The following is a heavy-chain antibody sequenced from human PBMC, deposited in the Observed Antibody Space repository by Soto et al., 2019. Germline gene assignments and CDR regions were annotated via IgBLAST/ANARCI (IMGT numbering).Heavy chain of an antibody. D-gene: IGHD5-12*01. Sequence: QVQLVQSGAEVKKPGASVKVSCKASGYTFTSYGISWVRQAPGQGLEWMGWISAYNGNTNYAQKLQGRVTMTTDTTTSTAYVELRSLGSDDTGVYYCARDSGYDYGWGGDLDYYYGMDVWGQGTTVTVSS. CDR1: GYTFTSYG. CDR2: ISAYNGNT. J-gene: IGHJ6*02. CDR3: ARDSGYDYGWGGDLDYYYGMDV. V-gene: IGHV1-18*01.